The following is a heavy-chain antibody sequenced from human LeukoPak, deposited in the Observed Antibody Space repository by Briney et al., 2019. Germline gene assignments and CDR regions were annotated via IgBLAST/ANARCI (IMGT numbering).Heavy chain of an antibody. CDR2: INPNSGGT. CDR3: ARHITPSYYYDSSGTPPDY. V-gene: IGHV1-2*02. D-gene: IGHD3-22*01. J-gene: IGHJ4*02. CDR1: GYTFTGYY. Sequence: ASVKVSCKASGYTFTGYYMHWVRQAPGQGLEWMGWINPNSGGTNYAQKFQGRVTMTRDTSISTAYMELSRLRSDDTAVYYCARHITPSYYYDSSGTPPDYWGQGTLVNVSS.